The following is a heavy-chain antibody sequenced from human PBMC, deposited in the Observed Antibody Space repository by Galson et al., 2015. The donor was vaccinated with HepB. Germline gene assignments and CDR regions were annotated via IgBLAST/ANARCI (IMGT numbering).Heavy chain of an antibody. CDR2: ISTFNGNT. V-gene: IGHV1-18*01. D-gene: IGHD3-10*02. CDR1: GYSFTTQG. J-gene: IGHJ3*01. Sequence: SVKVSCKGSGYSFTTQGFSWVRQAPGQGLEWLGWISTFNGNTHYGQKFQDRVTMTTDTSTSTAYMELRSLRFDDTAVYYCARMFDALDLWGQGTLVTVSS. CDR3: ARMFDALDL.